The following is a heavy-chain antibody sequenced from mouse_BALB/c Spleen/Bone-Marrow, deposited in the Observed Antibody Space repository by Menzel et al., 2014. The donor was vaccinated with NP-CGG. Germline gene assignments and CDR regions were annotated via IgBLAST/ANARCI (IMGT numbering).Heavy chain of an antibody. D-gene: IGHD1-1*01. CDR2: IYPGSGNT. Sequence: VQLVESGPELVKPGASVKISCKASGYTFXDYYINWVKQKPGQGLEWIGWIYPGSGNTKYNEKFKGKATLTVDTSSSTAYMQLSSLTSEDTAVYFCARENYGSSYYFDYWGQGTTLTVSS. CDR1: GYTFXDYY. J-gene: IGHJ2*01. CDR3: ARENYGSSYYFDY. V-gene: IGHV1-84*02.